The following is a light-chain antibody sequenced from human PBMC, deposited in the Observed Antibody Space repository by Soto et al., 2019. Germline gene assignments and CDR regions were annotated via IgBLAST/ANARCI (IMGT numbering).Light chain of an antibody. J-gene: IGKJ5*01. Sequence: GDRVTITCRASQSISSWLAWYQQKPGKAPKLLIYKASSLESGVPSRFSGSGSGTEFTLTISSLQPDDFATYYCQQSYSTPITFGQGTRLEIK. CDR3: QQSYSTPIT. CDR1: QSISSW. V-gene: IGKV1-5*03. CDR2: KAS.